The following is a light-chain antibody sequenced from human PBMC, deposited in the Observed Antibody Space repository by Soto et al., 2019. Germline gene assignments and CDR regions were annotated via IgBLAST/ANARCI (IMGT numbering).Light chain of an antibody. CDR1: SSDIGAYNY. Sequence: QPVLTQPASVSGSPGQSITISCTGTSSDIGAYNYVSWYQQHPGKAPKLMIYDVSDRPSGVSNRFSGSKSGNTASLTISGLQAEDEADYYCNSYTSSSTLVLFGGGTKLTVL. CDR3: NSYTSSSTLVL. V-gene: IGLV2-14*01. CDR2: DVS. J-gene: IGLJ2*01.